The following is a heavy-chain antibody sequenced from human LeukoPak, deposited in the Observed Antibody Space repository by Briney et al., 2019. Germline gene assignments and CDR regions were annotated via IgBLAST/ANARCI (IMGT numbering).Heavy chain of an antibody. V-gene: IGHV4-30-2*01. Sequence: PSQTLSLTCTVSGGSISSGGYYWSWIRQPPGKGPEWIGYIYQSGSTYYNPSLKSRVTRSVDRSKNQFSLKLSSVTAADTAVYYCARSHCSSTSCPHMSFDYWGQGTLVTVSS. CDR2: IYQSGST. CDR1: GGSISSGGYY. CDR3: ARSHCSSTSCPHMSFDY. D-gene: IGHD2-2*01. J-gene: IGHJ4*02.